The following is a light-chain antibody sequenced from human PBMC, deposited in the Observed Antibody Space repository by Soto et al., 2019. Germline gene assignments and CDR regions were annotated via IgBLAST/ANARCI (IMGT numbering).Light chain of an antibody. CDR2: GAS. Sequence: EIMMTQSPAPPSLSTGGKATLSFRARQSVSSNLAWYQQKPGQAPRLLIYGASTRATGIPARFSGSGSGTEFTLTISSLQSEDFAVYYCQQYNNWPAWTFGQGTKVDIK. CDR1: QSVSSN. V-gene: IGKV3-15*01. J-gene: IGKJ1*01. CDR3: QQYNNWPAWT.